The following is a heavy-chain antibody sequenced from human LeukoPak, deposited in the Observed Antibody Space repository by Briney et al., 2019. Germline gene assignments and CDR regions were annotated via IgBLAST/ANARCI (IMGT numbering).Heavy chain of an antibody. J-gene: IGHJ6*04. CDR3: ARLHYYGSGSYEYYGMDV. Sequence: ASVKVSCKASGYTFTSYGISWVRQAPGQGLEWMGWISAYNGNTNYAQKLQGRVTMTTDTSTSTAYMELRSLRSDDTAAYYCARLHYYGSGSYEYYGMDVWGKGTTVTVSS. CDR1: GYTFTSYG. CDR2: ISAYNGNT. V-gene: IGHV1-18*04. D-gene: IGHD3-10*01.